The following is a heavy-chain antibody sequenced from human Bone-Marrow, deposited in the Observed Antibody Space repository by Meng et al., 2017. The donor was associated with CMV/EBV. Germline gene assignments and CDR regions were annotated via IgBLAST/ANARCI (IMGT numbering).Heavy chain of an antibody. CDR1: TYTFIDRH. D-gene: IGHD3-22*01. Sequence: ASVKVSCKASTYTFIDRHIHWVRQAPGQGLEWVGWINPDTGDTNYAQKFQGRVTMTRDTSISTAYMELSRLRSDDTAVYYCAREGYYYDSSGYYSRAFDIWGQGTMVTVSS. V-gene: IGHV1-2*02. J-gene: IGHJ3*02. CDR3: AREGYYYDSSGYYSRAFDI. CDR2: INPDTGDT.